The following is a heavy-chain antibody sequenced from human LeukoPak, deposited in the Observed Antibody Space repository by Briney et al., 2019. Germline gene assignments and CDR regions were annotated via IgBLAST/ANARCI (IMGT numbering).Heavy chain of an antibody. J-gene: IGHJ4*02. CDR2: INQHGSEK. D-gene: IGHD3/OR15-3a*01. CDR1: GFTFGTYW. Sequence: GGSLRLSCAASGFTFGTYWMSWVRQAPGKGLEWVANINQHGSEKYYLDSVKGRFTISRDNTKNSLYLQMSSLRAEDTAVYYCARGADFFEYWGQGILVTVSS. V-gene: IGHV3-7*01. CDR3: ARGADFFEY.